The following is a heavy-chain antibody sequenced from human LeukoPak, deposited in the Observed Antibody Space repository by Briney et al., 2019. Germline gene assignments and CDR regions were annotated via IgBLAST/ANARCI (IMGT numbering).Heavy chain of an antibody. CDR2: ISGSGGST. V-gene: IGHV3-23*01. CDR3: AKDLGETVTPFDY. J-gene: IGHJ4*02. D-gene: IGHD4-17*01. Sequence: GGSLRLSCAASGFTFSSYVMSWVRQAPGKGLEWVSAISGSGGSTYYADSVKGRFTISRDNSKNTLYLQMNSLRAEDTAVYYCAKDLGETVTPFDYWGQGTLVTVSS. CDR1: GFTFSSYV.